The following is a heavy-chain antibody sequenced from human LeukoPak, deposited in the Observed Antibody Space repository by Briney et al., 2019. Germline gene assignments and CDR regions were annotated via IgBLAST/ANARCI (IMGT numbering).Heavy chain of an antibody. J-gene: IGHJ4*02. D-gene: IGHD3-9*01. CDR1: GGSISSYY. V-gene: IGHV4-59*12. Sequence: SETLSLTCTVSGGSISSYYWSWIRQPPGKGLEWIGYIYYSGSTNYNPSLKSRVTISVDTSKNQFSLKLSSVTAADTAVYYCAREPDYDILTGSIDYWGQGTLVTVSS. CDR2: IYYSGST. CDR3: AREPDYDILTGSIDY.